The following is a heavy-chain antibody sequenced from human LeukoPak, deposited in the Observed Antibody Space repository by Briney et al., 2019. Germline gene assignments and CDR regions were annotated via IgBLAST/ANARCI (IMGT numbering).Heavy chain of an antibody. CDR3: ARNSITMIVVVRGYFDY. CDR1: GGSISSSSYY. CDR2: INHSGST. D-gene: IGHD3-22*01. V-gene: IGHV4-39*07. Sequence: SETLSLTCTVSGGSISSSSYYWGWIRQPPGKGLEWIGEINHSGSTNYNPSLKSRVTISVDTSKNQFSLKLSSVTAADTAVYYCARNSITMIVVVRGYFDYWGQGTLVTVSS. J-gene: IGHJ4*02.